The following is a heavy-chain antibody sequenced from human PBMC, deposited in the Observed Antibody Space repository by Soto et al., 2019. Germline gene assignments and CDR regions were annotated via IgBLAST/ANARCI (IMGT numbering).Heavy chain of an antibody. J-gene: IGHJ6*02. D-gene: IGHD6-13*01. V-gene: IGHV4-34*01. CDR2: INHSGST. CDR1: GGSFSGYY. CDR3: ARGESSSWYSHYYYGMDV. Sequence: SETLSLTCAVYGGSFSGYYWSWIRQPPGKGLEWIGEINHSGSTNYNPSLKSRVTISADTSKNQFSLKLSSVTAADTAVYYCARGESSSWYSHYYYGMDVWGQGTTVTVSS.